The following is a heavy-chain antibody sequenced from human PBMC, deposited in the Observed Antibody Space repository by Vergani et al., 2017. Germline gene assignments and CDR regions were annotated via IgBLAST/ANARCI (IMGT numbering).Heavy chain of an antibody. V-gene: IGHV4-39*01. D-gene: IGHD6-13*01. CDR2: IYYSGST. CDR1: GGSISSSSYY. Sequence: QLQLQESGPGLVKPSETLSLTCTVSGGSISSSSYYWGWIRQPPGKGLEWIGSIYYSGSTYYNPSLKSRVTISVDTSKNQFSLKLSSVTAADTAVYYCARGDTGIYRIGYSQRGYFDYWGQGTLVNVSS. J-gene: IGHJ4*02. CDR3: ARGDTGIYRIGYSQRGYFDY.